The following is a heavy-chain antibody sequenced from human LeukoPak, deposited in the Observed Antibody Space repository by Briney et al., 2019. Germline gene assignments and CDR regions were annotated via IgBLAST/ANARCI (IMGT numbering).Heavy chain of an antibody. J-gene: IGHJ4*02. D-gene: IGHD3-10*01. V-gene: IGHV4-59*01. CDR1: GGSISSYY. CDR3: ARSRGGSGSYYNFDY. CDR2: IYYSGST. Sequence: TSETLSLTCTVSGGSISSYYWSWIRQPPGKGLEWIGYIYYSGSTNYNPTLKSRVTISVDTSKNQFSLKLSSVTAADTAVYYCARSRGGSGSYYNFDYWGQGTLVTVSS.